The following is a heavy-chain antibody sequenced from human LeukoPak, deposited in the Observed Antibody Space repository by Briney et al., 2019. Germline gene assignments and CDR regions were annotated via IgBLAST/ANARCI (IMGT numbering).Heavy chain of an antibody. J-gene: IGHJ4*02. CDR2: IRNEIDGGTT. CDR3: ATDRLFHNY. D-gene: IGHD6-6*01. V-gene: IGHV3-15*01. Sequence: WIRQPPGKGLEWVGRIRNEIDGGTTHYATSATGRFTITRDDSRNTLYLQMQGLKSEDTAVYYCATDRLFHNYWGQGTLVTVSS.